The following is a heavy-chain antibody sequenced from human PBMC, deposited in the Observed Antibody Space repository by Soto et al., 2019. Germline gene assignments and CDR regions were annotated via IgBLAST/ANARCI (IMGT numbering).Heavy chain of an antibody. CDR2: ISGSGGST. CDR3: AKYLSVVKYYDFWSGYSD. Sequence: GGSLRLSCAASGFTFSSYAMSWVRQAPGKGLEWVSAISGSGGSTYYADSVKGRFTISRDNSKNTLYLQMNSLRAEDTAVYYCAKYLSVVKYYDFWSGYSDWGQGTLVTVSS. CDR1: GFTFSSYA. J-gene: IGHJ4*02. V-gene: IGHV3-23*01. D-gene: IGHD3-3*01.